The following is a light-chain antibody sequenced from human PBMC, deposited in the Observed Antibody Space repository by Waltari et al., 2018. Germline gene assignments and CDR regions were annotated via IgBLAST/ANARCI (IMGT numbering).Light chain of an antibody. V-gene: IGLV1-40*01. CDR3: QSYDTSLSVV. J-gene: IGLJ2*01. CDR1: GSNLGAGYD. Sequence: QSVLTQPPTVSGATGQRVSISCTGTGSNLGAGYDVHWYQQLPGKARKLLIYGTRTRPPGVPDRFFGSQSGTSASLAITGLQAEDEADYYCQSYDTSLSVVFGGGTKLTVL. CDR2: GTR.